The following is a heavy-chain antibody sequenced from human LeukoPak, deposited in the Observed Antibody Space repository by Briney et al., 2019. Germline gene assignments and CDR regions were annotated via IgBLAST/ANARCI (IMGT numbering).Heavy chain of an antibody. CDR3: ARDHGGAVLRFLEGPLPNVRYFDY. CDR1: GYTFTSYG. J-gene: IGHJ4*02. D-gene: IGHD3-3*01. CDR2: ISAYNGNT. V-gene: IGHV1-18*01. Sequence: GASVKVSCKASGYTFTSYGISWVRQAPGQGLEWMRWISAYNGNTNYAQKLQGRVTMTTDTSTSTAYMELRSLRSDDTAVYYCARDHGGAVLRFLEGPLPNVRYFDYWGQGTLVTVSS.